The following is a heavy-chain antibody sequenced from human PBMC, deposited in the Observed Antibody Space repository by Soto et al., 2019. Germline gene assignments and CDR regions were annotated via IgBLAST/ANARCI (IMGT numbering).Heavy chain of an antibody. CDR1: GLNFNNAW. J-gene: IGHJ3*01. D-gene: IGHD1-26*01. CDR2: INSDGSAK. V-gene: IGHV3-74*01. CDR3: ARGQWGAFDL. Sequence: PGGSLRLSCVVSGLNFNNAWMNWVRQAPGKGLVWVSNINSDGSAKTDADSVKGRFTISRDNAKNTLYLQMNSLRAEDTAVYYCARGQWGAFDLWGQGTMVTVSS.